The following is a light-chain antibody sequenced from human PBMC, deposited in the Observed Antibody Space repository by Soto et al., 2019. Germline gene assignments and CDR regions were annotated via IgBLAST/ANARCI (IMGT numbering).Light chain of an antibody. V-gene: IGKV3-20*01. CDR2: VAS. CDR1: QSVSSSY. Sequence: EIVLTQSPGTLSLSPGERATLSCRASQSVSSSYLAWYQQKPGQAPRLLIYVASSRATGIPDRFSGSGSGTDFTLTISRLEPEDFAVYYCQKYGSSPFFGPGTKVDIK. CDR3: QKYGSSPF. J-gene: IGKJ3*01.